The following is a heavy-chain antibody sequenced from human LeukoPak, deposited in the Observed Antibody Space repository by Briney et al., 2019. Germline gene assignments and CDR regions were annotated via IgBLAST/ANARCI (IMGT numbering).Heavy chain of an antibody. V-gene: IGHV3-48*02. D-gene: IGHD2-21*01. J-gene: IGHJ5*02. Sequence: GGSLRLSCAASGFTFSSYSMNWVRQAPGKGLEWVSYISSSSTIYYADSVKGRFTIPRDNAKNSLYLQMNSLRDEDTAVYYCARGMDELAYCGGDCYLGWFDPWGQGTLVTVSS. CDR1: GFTFSSYS. CDR3: ARGMDELAYCGGDCYLGWFDP. CDR2: ISSSSTI.